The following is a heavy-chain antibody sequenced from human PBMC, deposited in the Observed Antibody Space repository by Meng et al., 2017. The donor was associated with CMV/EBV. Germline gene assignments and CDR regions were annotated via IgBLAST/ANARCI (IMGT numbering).Heavy chain of an antibody. V-gene: IGHV1-2*02. CDR3: ARIYCSSTSCYRDYYYGMDV. CDR2: INPNSGGT. CDR1: GYTFTGYY. D-gene: IGHD2-2*01. J-gene: IGHJ6*02. Sequence: ASVKVSCKASGYTFTGYYMHWVRQAPGQGREWMGWINPNSGGTNYAQKFQGRVTMTRDTSISTAYMELSSLRSEDTAVYYCARIYCSSTSCYRDYYYGMDVWGQGTTVTVSS.